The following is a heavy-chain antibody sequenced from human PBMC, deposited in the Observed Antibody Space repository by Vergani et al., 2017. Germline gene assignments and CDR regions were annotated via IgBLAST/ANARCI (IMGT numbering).Heavy chain of an antibody. D-gene: IGHD2-15*01. V-gene: IGHV3-48*01. CDR2: ISSSSSTI. Sequence: EVQLVESGGGLVQPGGSLRLSCAASGFTFSSYSMNWVRQAPGKGLEWVSYISSSSSTIYYADSVKGRFTISRDNAKNSLYLQMNSLRAEDTAVYYCARWVDRYYYYYGMDVWGQGTTVTVSS. J-gene: IGHJ6*02. CDR1: GFTFSSYS. CDR3: ARWVDRYYYYYGMDV.